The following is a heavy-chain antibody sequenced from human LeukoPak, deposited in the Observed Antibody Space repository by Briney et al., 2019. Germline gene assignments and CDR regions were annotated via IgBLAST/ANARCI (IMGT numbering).Heavy chain of an antibody. J-gene: IGHJ4*02. Sequence: PSETLSLTCTVSGGSIRSHYWGWIRQPPGKGLEWLGSIFYDGTTYYSPSLKSRVSVSADTSRNQFSLRLTSASAADTAVYYCVRSGVVLQTGFDFWGQGALVTVSS. CDR2: IFYDGTT. CDR1: GGSIRSHY. V-gene: IGHV4-39*07. D-gene: IGHD3-16*01. CDR3: VRSGVVLQTGFDF.